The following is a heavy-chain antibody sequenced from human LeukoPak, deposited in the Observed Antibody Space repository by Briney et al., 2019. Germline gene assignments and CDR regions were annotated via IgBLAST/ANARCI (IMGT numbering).Heavy chain of an antibody. J-gene: IGHJ4*02. CDR3: AKDRDWYYFDY. V-gene: IGHV3-13*04. CDR2: IGAAGEM. D-gene: IGHD5-24*01. Sequence: GGSLRLSWAASGXTFSSYDMHWVRQATGKGLEWVSTIGAAGEMFYPGSVKGRFTISRDDAKNSMYLQMNSLRAGDTAVYYCAKDRDWYYFDYWGQGTLVTVSS. CDR1: GXTFSSYD.